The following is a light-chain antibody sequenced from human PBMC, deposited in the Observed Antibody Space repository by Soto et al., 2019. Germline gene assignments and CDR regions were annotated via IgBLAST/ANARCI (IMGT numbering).Light chain of an antibody. CDR3: QQLNSFPRT. Sequence: DIQLTQSPSFLSASVGDRVTITCRASQGISSYLAWYQQKPGKAPKLLIYAASTLQSGVPSRFSGSGSGTEFTLKISSLQPEDFATYYCQQLNSFPRTFGQGPKV. V-gene: IGKV1-9*01. J-gene: IGKJ1*01. CDR1: QGISSY. CDR2: AAS.